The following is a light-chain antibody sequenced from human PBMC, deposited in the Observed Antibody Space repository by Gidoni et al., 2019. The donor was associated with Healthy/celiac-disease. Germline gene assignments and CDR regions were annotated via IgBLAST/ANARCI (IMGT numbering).Light chain of an antibody. CDR2: GAS. V-gene: IGKV3-20*01. Sequence: EIVLTPSPGTLSLSQGERATLSCRASQIVSSSYLTWYQQKPGQAPRLLIYGASSRATGIPDRFSGSGSGTDFTLTISRLEPEDFEVYYCQQYGSSPFTFGPGTKVDIK. J-gene: IGKJ3*01. CDR1: QIVSSSY. CDR3: QQYGSSPFT.